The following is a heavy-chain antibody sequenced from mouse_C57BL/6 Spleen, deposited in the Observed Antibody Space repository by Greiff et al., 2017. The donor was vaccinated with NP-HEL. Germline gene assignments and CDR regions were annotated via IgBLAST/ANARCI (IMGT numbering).Heavy chain of an antibody. CDR3: ASLTGTGFAY. CDR2: IDPSDSYT. V-gene: IGHV1-59*01. D-gene: IGHD4-1*01. CDR1: GYTFTSYW. J-gene: IGHJ3*01. Sequence: QVQLQQPGAELVRPGTSVKLSCKASGYTFTSYWMHWVKQRPGQGLEWIGVIDPSDSYTNYNQKFKGKATITADTSSNTAYLQLSSLTSEDTAIYYCASLTGTGFAYWGQGTLVTVSA.